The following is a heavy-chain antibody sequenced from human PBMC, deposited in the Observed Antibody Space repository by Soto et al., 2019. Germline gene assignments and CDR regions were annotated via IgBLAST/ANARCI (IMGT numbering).Heavy chain of an antibody. Sequence: GGSLRLSCAASGFTFSSYWMHWVRQAPGKGLVWVSRINRDGSSINYADSARGRVTISRDNAKNTLYLQVNGLRAEDTAVYYCAREIATTGEYYFDYWGQGILVTVSS. J-gene: IGHJ4*02. V-gene: IGHV3-74*01. CDR2: INRDGSSI. D-gene: IGHD6-13*01. CDR3: AREIATTGEYYFDY. CDR1: GFTFSSYW.